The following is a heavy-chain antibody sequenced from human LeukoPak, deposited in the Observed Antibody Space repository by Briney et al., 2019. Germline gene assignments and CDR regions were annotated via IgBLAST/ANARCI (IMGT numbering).Heavy chain of an antibody. J-gene: IGHJ6*03. D-gene: IGHD3-10*01. CDR1: GDSVSRNSAT. V-gene: IGHV6-1*01. CDR3: ARAVLWFGDLDYYYYMDV. Sequence: SQTLSLTCAISGDSVSRNSATWNWIRQSPARGLEWLGRTYYRSKWYNDYAVSVKNRITINPDTSKNQFSLQLNSVTPEDTAVYYCARAVLWFGDLDYYYYMDVWGKGTTVTVSS. CDR2: TYYRSKWYN.